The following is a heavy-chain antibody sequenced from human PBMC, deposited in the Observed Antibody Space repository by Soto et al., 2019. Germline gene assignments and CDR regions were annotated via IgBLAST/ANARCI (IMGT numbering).Heavy chain of an antibody. CDR1: GGSIRSGGYY. CDR2: IYYSGNT. J-gene: IGHJ6*02. V-gene: IGHV4-31*03. Sequence: SETLSLTCTVSGGSIRSGGYYWSWVRQNPRRGLEWIGNIYYSGNTYYNPSLKSRLTISVDTSKNQFSLNMSSVTAADTAVYYCARDRLMATAGTARHYFGLDVWGQGTTVTVSS. D-gene: IGHD5-18*01. CDR3: ARDRLMATAGTARHYFGLDV.